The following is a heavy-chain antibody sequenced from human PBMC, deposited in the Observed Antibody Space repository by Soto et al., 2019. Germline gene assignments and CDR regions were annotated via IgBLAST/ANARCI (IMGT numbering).Heavy chain of an antibody. CDR3: VRHASGYYVS. CDR2: IDYAGNT. J-gene: IGHJ5*02. V-gene: IGHV4-39*01. D-gene: IGHD3-3*01. CDR1: GGSISSSDYY. Sequence: QLLESGPGLVKPSETLSLICTVSGGSISSSDYYWGWIRQPPGKGLEWVGSIDYAGNTYYSPSLKSRVTISIASSKKHFSLMLTSVTAADTALYYCVRHASGYYVSWGQGTLVTVSS.